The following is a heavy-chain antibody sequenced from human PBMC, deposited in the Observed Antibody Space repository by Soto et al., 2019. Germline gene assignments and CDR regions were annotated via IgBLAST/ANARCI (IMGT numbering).Heavy chain of an antibody. CDR3: AKVGVVVTAYYFDY. V-gene: IGHV3-30*18. J-gene: IGHJ4*02. Sequence: QVQLVESGGGVVQPGRSLRLSCAASGFTFSSYGMHWVRQAPGKGLEWVAVISYDGSNKYYADSVKGRFTISRDNSKNTLYLQMNSLRAEDTAVYYCAKVGVVVTAYYFDYWGQGTLVTVSS. CDR2: ISYDGSNK. D-gene: IGHD2-21*02. CDR1: GFTFSSYG.